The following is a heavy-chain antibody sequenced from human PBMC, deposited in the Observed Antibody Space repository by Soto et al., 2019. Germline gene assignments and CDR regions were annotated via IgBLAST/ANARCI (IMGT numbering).Heavy chain of an antibody. Sequence: SETLSLTCTVSVGSISTYYWSWIRQPPGKGLDWIGYIYYSGSTNYNPSLKSRVTISVDTSKNQFSLKLSSVTAADTAVYYCARNLDGYNPYIFDYWGQGTMVTVSS. CDR1: VGSISTYY. D-gene: IGHD5-12*01. CDR2: IYYSGST. J-gene: IGHJ4*01. V-gene: IGHV4-59*01. CDR3: ARNLDGYNPYIFDY.